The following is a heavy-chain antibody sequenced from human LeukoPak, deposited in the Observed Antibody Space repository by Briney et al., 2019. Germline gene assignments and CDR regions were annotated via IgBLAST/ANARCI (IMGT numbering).Heavy chain of an antibody. J-gene: IGHJ2*01. CDR1: GGSISIYY. CDR2: IYYSGST. D-gene: IGHD3-22*01. CDR3: ARSLHYYDSSGYNWYFDL. Sequence: SETLSLTCTVSGGSISIYYWSWIRQPPGKGLEWIGYIYYSGSTNYNPSLKSRVTISVDTSKNQFSLKLSSVTAADTAVYYCARSLHYYDSSGYNWYFDLWGRGTLVTVSS. V-gene: IGHV4-59*08.